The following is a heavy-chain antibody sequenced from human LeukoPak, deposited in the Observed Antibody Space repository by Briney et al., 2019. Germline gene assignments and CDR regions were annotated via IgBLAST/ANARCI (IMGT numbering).Heavy chain of an antibody. V-gene: IGHV3-23*01. CDR2: ISGSGGST. J-gene: IGHJ4*02. CDR3: ARAYISYYYFDY. Sequence: GGSLRLSCAASGFTFSNYAMSWVRQAPGKGLEWVSTISGSGGSTYYVDSVKGRFTISRDNSRNTLDIEMNSLRPEDTAVYYCARAYISYYYFDYWGQGTLVTVSS. D-gene: IGHD6-6*01. CDR1: GFTFSNYA.